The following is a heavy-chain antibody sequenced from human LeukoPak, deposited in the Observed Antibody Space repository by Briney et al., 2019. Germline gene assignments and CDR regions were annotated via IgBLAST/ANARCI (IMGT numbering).Heavy chain of an antibody. V-gene: IGHV3-21*04. Sequence: GGSLRLSCAASGFTFSSYSMNWVRQAPGKGLEWVSSISSSSSYIYYADSVKGRFTISRDNAKNSLYLQMNSLRAEDTAVYYCAKDSGRFGELTSFDYWGQGTLVTVSS. CDR2: ISSSSSYI. CDR1: GFTFSSYS. CDR3: AKDSGRFGELTSFDY. J-gene: IGHJ4*02. D-gene: IGHD3-10*01.